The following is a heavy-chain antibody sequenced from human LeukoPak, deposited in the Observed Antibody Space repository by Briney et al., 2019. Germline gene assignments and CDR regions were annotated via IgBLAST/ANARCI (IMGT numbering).Heavy chain of an antibody. J-gene: IGHJ4*02. V-gene: IGHV3-53*01. Sequence: GGSLRLSCAASGFTFSTNFMNWVRQAPGKGLEWVSIMYSGGSTYYADSVKGRFTISRDDSKNTVCLQMNSLRADDTAMYYCARGYCTGTNCLVDYWGQGTLVTVSS. CDR1: GFTFSTNF. CDR3: ARGYCTGTNCLVDY. CDR2: MYSGGST. D-gene: IGHD2-8*02.